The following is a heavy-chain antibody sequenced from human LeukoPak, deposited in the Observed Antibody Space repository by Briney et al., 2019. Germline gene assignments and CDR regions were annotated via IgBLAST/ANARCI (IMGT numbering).Heavy chain of an antibody. CDR3: ARDYYGSGSFDY. V-gene: IGHV3-21*01. CDR2: ISGSSTYI. D-gene: IGHD3-10*01. CDR1: GFTFSSYS. J-gene: IGHJ4*02. Sequence: GGSLRLSCAASGFTFSSYSMNWVRQAPGKGLEWVSSISGSSTYIYYADSVKGRFTISRDNAKNSLYLQMNSLRAEDTAVYYCARDYYGSGSFDYWGQGTLVTVSS.